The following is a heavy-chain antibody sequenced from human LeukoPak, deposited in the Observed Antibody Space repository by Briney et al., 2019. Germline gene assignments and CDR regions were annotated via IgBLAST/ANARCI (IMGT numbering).Heavy chain of an antibody. Sequence: ASVKVSCKASGYTFNNHYMYWVRQAPGQWLEWMGVINPSGGSTSYAQKFQGRVTMTRDTSTRTVYMEVNSLRSEDTAVYYCARQGTYSSAIGMGYWGQGTLVTVSS. V-gene: IGHV1-46*02. CDR3: ARQGTYSSAIGMGY. CDR2: INPSGGST. CDR1: GYTFNNHY. D-gene: IGHD6-19*01. J-gene: IGHJ4*02.